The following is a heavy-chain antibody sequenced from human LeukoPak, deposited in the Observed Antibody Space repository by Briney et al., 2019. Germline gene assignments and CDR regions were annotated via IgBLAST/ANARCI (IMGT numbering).Heavy chain of an antibody. Sequence: SETLSLTCTVSGGSISSGSYYWSWIRQPAGKGLEWIGRIYTSGSTNYNPSLKSRVTMSVDTSKNQFSLKLTSVIAADTAVYYCVESGNRGYSYGYSAFDIWGQGTTVTVSS. CDR3: VESGNRGYSYGYSAFDI. D-gene: IGHD5-18*01. J-gene: IGHJ3*02. V-gene: IGHV4-61*02. CDR1: GGSISSGSYY. CDR2: IYTSGST.